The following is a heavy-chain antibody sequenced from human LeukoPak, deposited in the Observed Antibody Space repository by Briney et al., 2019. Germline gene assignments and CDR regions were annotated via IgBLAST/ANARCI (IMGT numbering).Heavy chain of an antibody. Sequence: SETLSLTCAVYGGSFSGYYWSWIRQPPGKGLEWIGEINHSGSTNYNPSLKSRVTISVDTSKNQCSLKLSSVTAADTAVYYCARQVTIAVAGTDYWGQGTLVTVSS. CDR1: GGSFSGYY. V-gene: IGHV4-34*01. CDR3: ARQVTIAVAGTDY. J-gene: IGHJ4*02. D-gene: IGHD6-19*01. CDR2: INHSGST.